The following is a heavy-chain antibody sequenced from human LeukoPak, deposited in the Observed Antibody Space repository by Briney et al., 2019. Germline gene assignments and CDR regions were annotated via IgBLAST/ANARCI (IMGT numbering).Heavy chain of an antibody. CDR2: IYYSGST. Sequence: SETLSLTSTVSGGSVSSGSYYWSWIRQPPGKGLEWIGYIYYSGSTNYNPSLKSRVTISVDTSKNQFSLKLSSVTAADTAVYYCARWVLRYFDWLLFPYGMDVWGKGTTVTVSS. D-gene: IGHD3-9*01. CDR1: GGSVSSGSYY. J-gene: IGHJ6*04. CDR3: ARWVLRYFDWLLFPYGMDV. V-gene: IGHV4-61*01.